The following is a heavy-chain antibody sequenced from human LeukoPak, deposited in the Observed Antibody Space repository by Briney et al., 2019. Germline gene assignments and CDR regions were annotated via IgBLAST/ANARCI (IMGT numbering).Heavy chain of an antibody. CDR1: GFIFDDFA. V-gene: IGHV3-9*01. CDR3: VRDFDGDFDAFDV. J-gene: IGHJ3*01. Sequence: TGGSLRLSCAVSGFIFDDFAMHWVRQVPGKGLEWVSGISWNGDYIRYADSVKSRFTISRDNAKNSPNLQMTSPRREDTALYFCVRDFDGDFDAFDVWGQGTKVTVSS. CDR2: ISWNGDYI. D-gene: IGHD4-17*01.